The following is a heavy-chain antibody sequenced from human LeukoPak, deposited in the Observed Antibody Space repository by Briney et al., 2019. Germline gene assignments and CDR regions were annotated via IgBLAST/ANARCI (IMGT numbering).Heavy chain of an antibody. J-gene: IGHJ5*01. CDR1: GGSISSYY. D-gene: IGHD4-17*01. Sequence: SETLSLTCTVSGGSISSYYWSWIRQPPGKGLEWIGYIYYSGSTNYNPSLKRRVTISVDTSKNQFSLKLSSVTAADTAVYYCARGRRFYGDYLDWFDPWGQGTLVTVPS. CDR2: IYYSGST. V-gene: IGHV4-59*12. CDR3: ARGRRFYGDYLDWFDP.